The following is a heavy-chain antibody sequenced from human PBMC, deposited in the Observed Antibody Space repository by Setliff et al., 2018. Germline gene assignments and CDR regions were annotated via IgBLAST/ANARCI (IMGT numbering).Heavy chain of an antibody. Sequence: SETLSLTCTVPGGSISDNGYFWGWVRQPPGKGLEWIGRIYHGGKTYYNTSLESRLTISVDTSKNQFSLKLRSVTAADTAVYCARTGTYRYFDSWGQGTLVTVSS. D-gene: IGHD1-1*01. J-gene: IGHJ4*02. V-gene: IGHV4-39*01. CDR2: IYHGGKT. CDR3: ARTGTYRYFDS. CDR1: GGSISDNGYF.